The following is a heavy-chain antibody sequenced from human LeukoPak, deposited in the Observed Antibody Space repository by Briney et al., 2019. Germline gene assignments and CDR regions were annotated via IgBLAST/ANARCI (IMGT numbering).Heavy chain of an antibody. V-gene: IGHV3-64*01. Sequence: GGSLRLSCAASGFTFSSYAMHWVRQAPGKGLEYVLAISSNGGSTYYANSVKGRFTISRDNSKNMLYLQMGSLRAEDMAVYHCARDKDPYGSGSSMRAFDIWGQGTMVTVSS. D-gene: IGHD3-10*01. J-gene: IGHJ3*02. CDR3: ARDKDPYGSGSSMRAFDI. CDR1: GFTFSSYA. CDR2: ISSNGGST.